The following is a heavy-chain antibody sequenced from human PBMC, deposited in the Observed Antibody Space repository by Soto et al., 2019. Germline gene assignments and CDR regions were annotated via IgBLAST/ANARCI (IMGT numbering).Heavy chain of an antibody. CDR2: IYYSGST. Sequence: SETLSLTCTVSGGSISSGGYYWSWIRQHPGKGLEWIGYIYYSGSTYYNPSLKSRVTISVDTSKNQFSLKLSSVTAADTAVYYCARGMGLHENYGMDVWGQGTTVTVSS. V-gene: IGHV4-31*03. CDR3: ARGMGLHENYGMDV. D-gene: IGHD4-4*01. J-gene: IGHJ6*02. CDR1: GGSISSGGYY.